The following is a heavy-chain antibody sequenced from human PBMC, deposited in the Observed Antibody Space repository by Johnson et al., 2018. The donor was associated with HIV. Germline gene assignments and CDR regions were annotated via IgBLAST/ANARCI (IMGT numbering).Heavy chain of an antibody. CDR3: AKGFRIAAAGGDDGFDI. J-gene: IGHJ3*02. D-gene: IGHD6-13*01. CDR2: ISGSAYNT. CDR1: GFTFSSYW. V-gene: IGHV3-23*04. Sequence: EVQLVESGGGLVQPGGSLRLSCAASGFTFSSYWMSWVRQAPGKGLEWVSAISGSAYNTYYAESVKGRLSISRDNSKNTVYLQMNSLRVEDTAIYYCAKGFRIAAAGGDDGFDIWGQGTMVTVSS.